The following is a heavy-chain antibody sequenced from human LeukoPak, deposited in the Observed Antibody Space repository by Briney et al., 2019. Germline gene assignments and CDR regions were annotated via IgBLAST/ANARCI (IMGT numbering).Heavy chain of an antibody. CDR2: VYYSGST. CDR1: GDSISSGSFY. D-gene: IGHD2-2*01. V-gene: IGHV4-39*07. CDR3: ARSIDCSSTSCYWGYYYGMDV. J-gene: IGHJ6*02. Sequence: PSETLSLTCTVSGDSISSGSFYWGWIRQPPGKGLEWIGSVYYSGSTYYNPSLKSRVTISVDTSKNQFSLKLSSVTAADTAVYYCARSIDCSSTSCYWGYYYGMDVWGQGTTVTVSS.